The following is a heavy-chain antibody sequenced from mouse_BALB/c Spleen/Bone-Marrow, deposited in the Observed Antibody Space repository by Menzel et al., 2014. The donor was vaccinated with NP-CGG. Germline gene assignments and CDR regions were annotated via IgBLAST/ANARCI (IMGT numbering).Heavy chain of an antibody. V-gene: IGHV5-4*02. J-gene: IGHJ3*01. CDR2: IIDGGTYT. CDR3: VRDSGYSGSAY. Sequence: EVQGVESGGGLVKPGGSLKLSCAASGFTFSDYYMYWVRQTPEKRLVWVATIIDGGTYTSYPDSVKGRFTISRDNAKNNLYLQMSSLKSEDTAMYYCVRDSGYSGSAYWGQGTLVTVSA. D-gene: IGHD1-1*01. CDR1: GFTFSDYY.